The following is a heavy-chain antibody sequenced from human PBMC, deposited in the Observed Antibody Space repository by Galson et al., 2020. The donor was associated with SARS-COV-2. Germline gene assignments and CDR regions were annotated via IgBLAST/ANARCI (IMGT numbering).Heavy chain of an antibody. CDR3: ATYYYDTSGYPY. J-gene: IGHJ4*02. V-gene: IGHV3-21*01. CDR1: GFTFSRYN. D-gene: IGHD3-22*01. CDR2: ISSSSTYI. Sequence: TGGSLRLSCAASGFTFSRYNMNWVRQAPGKGLEWVSSISSSSTYIYYADSVKGRFTISRDNAKNSLYLQMHSLRAEDTAVYYCATYYYDTSGYPYWGQGTLVPVSS.